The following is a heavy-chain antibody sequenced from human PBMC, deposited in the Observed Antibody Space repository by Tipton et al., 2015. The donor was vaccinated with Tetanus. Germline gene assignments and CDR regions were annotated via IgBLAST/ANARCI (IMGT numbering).Heavy chain of an antibody. CDR1: GGSISNYY. CDR3: ARGQAAGFTVGYYYYYYGMDV. J-gene: IGHJ6*02. D-gene: IGHD6-13*01. CDR2: IYYSGST. V-gene: IGHV4-31*02. Sequence: LRLSCTVSGGSISNYYWSWIRQHPGKGLERIGYIYYSGSTYYNPSLKSRVTISIDTSKNQFSLKLSSVTAADTAVYYCARGQAAGFTVGYYYYYYGMDVWGQGTTVTVSS.